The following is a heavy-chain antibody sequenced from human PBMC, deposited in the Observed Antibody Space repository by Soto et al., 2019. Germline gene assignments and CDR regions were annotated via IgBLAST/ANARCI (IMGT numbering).Heavy chain of an antibody. CDR2: INPASGHT. J-gene: IGHJ6*02. Sequence: QVQLVQSGAEVKKPGASVKVSCKASGYTFTTYALHWVRQAPGQRPEWMGWINPASGHTKYSKKFQDRVTITRDTSAITGYVELSSLGSEDTAVYYCGRSVVGATGEILYNAMDVWGQGTTVTVSS. CDR1: GYTFTTYA. V-gene: IGHV1-3*01. CDR3: GRSVVGATGEILYNAMDV. D-gene: IGHD1-26*01.